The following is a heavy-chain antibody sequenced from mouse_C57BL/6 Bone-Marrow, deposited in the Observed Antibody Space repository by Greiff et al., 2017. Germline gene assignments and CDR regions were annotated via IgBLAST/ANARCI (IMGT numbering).Heavy chain of an antibody. J-gene: IGHJ4*01. Sequence: QVQLKESGPGLVAPSQSLSITCNVSGFSLTSYGVDWVRQPPGKGLEWLGDIWGGGSTNYNSALMSRLSISKDNSKSQFFLKMNCLQTDDTAMYYCAKHLSDYGSSNYAIDYWGQGTSVTVSS. CDR3: AKHLSDYGSSNYAIDY. V-gene: IGHV2-9*01. D-gene: IGHD1-1*01. CDR2: IWGGGST. CDR1: GFSLTSYG.